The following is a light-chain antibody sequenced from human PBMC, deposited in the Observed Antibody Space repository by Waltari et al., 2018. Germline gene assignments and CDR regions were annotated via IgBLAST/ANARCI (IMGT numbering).Light chain of an antibody. V-gene: IGKV3-15*01. CDR1: QSVSSN. Sequence: EIVMTQSPATLSVSPGERATLSCRASQSVSSNLGWYQQKPGQAPRLLIYGASTRATGIPVRFRGSGSGTEFTLTISSLQSEDFAVYYCQQYNNWPRTFGQGTKVEVK. J-gene: IGKJ1*01. CDR3: QQYNNWPRT. CDR2: GAS.